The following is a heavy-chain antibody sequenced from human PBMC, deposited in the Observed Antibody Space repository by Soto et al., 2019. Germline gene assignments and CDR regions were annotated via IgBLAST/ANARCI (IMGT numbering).Heavy chain of an antibody. CDR3: ARDRYSSGLDY. D-gene: IGHD6-19*01. CDR2: IYYSGST. J-gene: IGHJ4*02. Sequence: QVQLQESGPGLVKPSETPSLTCTVSGGSISSYYWSWIRQPPGKGLEWIGYIYYSGSTNYNPSLKSRVTISVDTSKNQFSLKLSSVTAADTAVYYCARDRYSSGLDYWGQGTLVTVSS. V-gene: IGHV4-59*01. CDR1: GGSISSYY.